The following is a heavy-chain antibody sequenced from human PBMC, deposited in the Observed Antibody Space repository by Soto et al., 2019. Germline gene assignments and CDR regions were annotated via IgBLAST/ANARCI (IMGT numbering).Heavy chain of an antibody. Sequence: PSETLSLTCAVSGGSISSSNWWIWVRQPPGKGLDWIGEIYHSGSTNYNPSLKSRVTISVDTSKNQFSLKLSSVTAADTAVYYCARHAYYYDSSGYFGYYFDYGGQGTLVTVSS. J-gene: IGHJ4*02. CDR2: IYHSGST. CDR3: ARHAYYYDSSGYFGYYFDY. CDR1: GGSISSSNW. D-gene: IGHD3-22*01. V-gene: IGHV4-4*02.